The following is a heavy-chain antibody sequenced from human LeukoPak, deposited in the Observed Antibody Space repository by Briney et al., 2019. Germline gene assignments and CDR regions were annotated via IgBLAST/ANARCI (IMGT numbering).Heavy chain of an antibody. Sequence: ASVKVSCKASGYTFTSYAMHWARQAPGQRLEWMGWINAGNGNTKYSQKLQGRVTMTTDTSTSTAYMELRSLRSDDTAVYYCAREGQYYDFWSGYSLPDAFDIWGQGTMVTVSS. CDR2: INAGNGNT. J-gene: IGHJ3*02. CDR1: GYTFTSYA. CDR3: AREGQYYDFWSGYSLPDAFDI. V-gene: IGHV1-3*01. D-gene: IGHD3-3*01.